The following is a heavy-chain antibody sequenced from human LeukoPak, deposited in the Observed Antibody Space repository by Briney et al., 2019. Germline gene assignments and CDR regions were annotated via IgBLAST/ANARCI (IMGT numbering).Heavy chain of an antibody. V-gene: IGHV3-30*04. CDR1: GFTFSSYA. J-gene: IGHJ4*02. Sequence: TGGSLRLSCAASGFTFSSYAMHWVRQAPGKGLEWVAVISYDGSNKYYADSVKGRFTISRDNSKNTLYLQMNSLRAEDTAVYYCARDGAYVATIAHYFDYWGQGTLVTVSS. D-gene: IGHD5-12*01. CDR2: ISYDGSNK. CDR3: ARDGAYVATIAHYFDY.